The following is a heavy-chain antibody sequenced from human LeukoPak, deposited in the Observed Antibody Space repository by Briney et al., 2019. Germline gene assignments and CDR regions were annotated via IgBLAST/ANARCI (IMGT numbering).Heavy chain of an antibody. CDR2: ISGSGGST. CDR1: GFTFSSYA. CDR3: ASLDIVVVPAANHGNWFDP. D-gene: IGHD2-2*03. Sequence: GGSLRLSCAASGFTFSSYAMSWVRQAPGKGLEWVSAISGSGGSTYYADSVKGRFTISRDNSKNTLYLQMNSLRAEGTAVYYCASLDIVVVPAANHGNWFDPWGQGTLVTVSS. J-gene: IGHJ5*02. V-gene: IGHV3-23*01.